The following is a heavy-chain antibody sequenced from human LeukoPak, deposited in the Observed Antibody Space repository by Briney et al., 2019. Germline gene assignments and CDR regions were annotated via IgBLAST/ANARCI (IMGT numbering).Heavy chain of an antibody. D-gene: IGHD3-22*01. CDR2: IWYDGTNK. V-gene: IGHV3-33*08. CDR3: ARAAYDSSGYLTL. J-gene: IGHJ4*02. Sequence: GGSLRLSCAASGFTFSSYSMHWVRQAPGKGLEWVAVIWYDGTNKYYADSVKGRFTISRDNSKNTLFLQMNSLRAEDTAVYYCARAAYDSSGYLTLWGQGTLVTVSS. CDR1: GFTFSSYS.